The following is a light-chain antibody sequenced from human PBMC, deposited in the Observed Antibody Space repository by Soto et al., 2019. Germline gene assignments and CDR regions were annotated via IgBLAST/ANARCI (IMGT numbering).Light chain of an antibody. CDR2: EVS. CDR3: FSYTSSGTYV. V-gene: IGLV2-14*01. J-gene: IGLJ1*01. Sequence: QAGRTQPASVSGSPGRSIAISCTGTSSDVGNYKYVSWYQQHPGKAPKLMIYEVSNRPSGVSNRFSGSKSGNTASLTISGLQAEDETDYYCFSYTSSGTYVFGTGTKVTVL. CDR1: SSDVGNYKY.